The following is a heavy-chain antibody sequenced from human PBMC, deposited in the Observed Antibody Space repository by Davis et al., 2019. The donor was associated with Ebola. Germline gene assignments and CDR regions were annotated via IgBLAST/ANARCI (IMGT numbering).Heavy chain of an antibody. CDR2: FYSDGST. V-gene: IGHV3-66*01. D-gene: IGHD3-10*01. Sequence: GESLKISCEASGLTVSHNYMSWVRQAPGKGLEWVSVFYSDGSTYYADSVKGRFTISRDNARRSLYLQMDSLRVEDTGVYYCARDRAVDGAPWGQGTLVTVSS. J-gene: IGHJ5*02. CDR3: ARDRAVDGAP. CDR1: GLTVSHNY.